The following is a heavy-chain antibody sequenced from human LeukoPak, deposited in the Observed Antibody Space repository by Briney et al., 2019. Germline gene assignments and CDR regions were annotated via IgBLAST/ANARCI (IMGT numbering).Heavy chain of an antibody. Sequence: PSETLSLTCAVNGGSFSDYYWSWLRQPPGKGLEWIGEINHSGSTNYNPSLKSRVTISVDTSKNQFSLNLSSVTAADTAVYYCARARDWYFDLWGRGTLVTVSS. CDR1: GGSFSDYY. CDR2: INHSGST. V-gene: IGHV4-34*01. J-gene: IGHJ2*01. CDR3: ARARDWYFDL.